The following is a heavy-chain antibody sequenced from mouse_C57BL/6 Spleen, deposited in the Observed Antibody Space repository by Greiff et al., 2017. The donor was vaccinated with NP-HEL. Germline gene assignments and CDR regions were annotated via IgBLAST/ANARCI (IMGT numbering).Heavy chain of an antibody. CDR1: GFTFTDYY. Sequence: EVHLVESGGGLVQPGGSLSLSCAASGFTFTDYYMSWVRQPPGQALEWLGFIRNKANGYTTEYSASVKGRFTISRDNSQSILYLQMNALRAEDSANYYCARYNCYGRAYFDYWGQGTTLTVSS. CDR2: IRNKANGYTT. CDR3: ARYNCYGRAYFDY. D-gene: IGHD1-1*02. J-gene: IGHJ2*01. V-gene: IGHV7-3*01.